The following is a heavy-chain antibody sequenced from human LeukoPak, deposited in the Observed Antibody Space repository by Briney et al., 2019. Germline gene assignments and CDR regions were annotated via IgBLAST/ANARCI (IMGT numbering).Heavy chain of an antibody. Sequence: ASVKVSCKASGYTFTSYGISWVRQAPGQGLEWMGWISAYNGNTNYAQKLQGRVTMTTDTSTSTAYMELRSLRSDDTAVYYCARDSSLDLTLRYFDWFLPDYWGQGTLVTVSS. CDR2: ISAYNGNT. V-gene: IGHV1-18*01. CDR1: GYTFTSYG. CDR3: ARDSSLDLTLRYFDWFLPDY. D-gene: IGHD3-9*01. J-gene: IGHJ4*02.